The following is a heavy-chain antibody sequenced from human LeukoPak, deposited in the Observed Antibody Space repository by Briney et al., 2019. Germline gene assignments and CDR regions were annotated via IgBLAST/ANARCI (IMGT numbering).Heavy chain of an antibody. V-gene: IGHV4-4*07. CDR3: ARDISVAGSFLLFDY. J-gene: IGHJ4*02. CDR1: GGSISSYY. D-gene: IGHD6-19*01. CDR2: IYTSGSS. Sequence: SETLSLTCTVSGGSISSYYWSWIRQPAGKGLEWIGRIYTSGSSNSNPSLKSRVTMSADTSKNQFSLKLSSVTAADTAVYYCARDISVAGSFLLFDYWGQGTLVSVSS.